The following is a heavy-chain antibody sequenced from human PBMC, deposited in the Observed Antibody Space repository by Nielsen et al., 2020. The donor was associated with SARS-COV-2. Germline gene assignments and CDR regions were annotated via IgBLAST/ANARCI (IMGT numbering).Heavy chain of an antibody. Sequence: WIRQPPGKGLEWIAYIYYSGATYHNPSLKSRVTISVDTAKNQISLHLTSVTDADTAVYYCARMPYCSDGSCYSGRAGYYMDVWGKGTRVTVSS. CDR2: IYYSGAT. V-gene: IGHV4-31*02. CDR3: ARMPYCSDGSCYSGRAGYYMDV. D-gene: IGHD2-15*01. J-gene: IGHJ6*03.